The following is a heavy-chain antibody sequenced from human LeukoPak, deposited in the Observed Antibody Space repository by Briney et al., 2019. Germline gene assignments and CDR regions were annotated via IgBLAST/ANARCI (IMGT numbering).Heavy chain of an antibody. Sequence: GGSLRLSCAASGFTFSSYAMHWVRQAPGKGLEWVAVISYDGSNKYYADSVKGRFTISRDNSKNTLYLQMNSLRAEDTAVYYCARGQVLRFLEWLYYFVYWGQGTLVTVSS. CDR1: GFTFSSYA. V-gene: IGHV3-30-3*01. J-gene: IGHJ4*02. CDR3: ARGQVLRFLEWLYYFVY. CDR2: ISYDGSNK. D-gene: IGHD3-3*01.